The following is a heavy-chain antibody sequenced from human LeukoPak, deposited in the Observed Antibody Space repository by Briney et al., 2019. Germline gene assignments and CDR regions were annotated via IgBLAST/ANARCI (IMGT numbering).Heavy chain of an antibody. CDR1: GFTFSSYG. Sequence: GGSLRLSCAASGFTFSSYGMHWVRQAPGKGLEWVAFIRYDGSNKYYADSVKGRFTISRDNSKNTLHMQMNSLRAEDTAVYYCAKDGIEMQWLKGAYFDYWGQGTLVTVSS. J-gene: IGHJ4*02. D-gene: IGHD6-19*01. CDR2: IRYDGSNK. V-gene: IGHV3-30*02. CDR3: AKDGIEMQWLKGAYFDY.